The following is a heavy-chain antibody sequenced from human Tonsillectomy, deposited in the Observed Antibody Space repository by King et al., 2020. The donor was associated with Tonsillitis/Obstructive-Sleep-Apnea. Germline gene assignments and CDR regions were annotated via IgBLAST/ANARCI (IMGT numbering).Heavy chain of an antibody. D-gene: IGHD1-7*01. CDR3: ARYIYITGTKNGDYYYYMDV. V-gene: IGHV1-2*06. Sequence: QLVQSGAEVKKPGASVKVSCKASGYTFTGYYMHWVRQAPGQGLEWMGRINPNSGGTNYAQKFQGRVTMTRDTSISTAYRDVSRLRSDDTAVYYCARYIYITGTKNGDYYYYMDVWGKGTTVTVSS. CDR1: GYTFTGYY. CDR2: INPNSGGT. J-gene: IGHJ6*03.